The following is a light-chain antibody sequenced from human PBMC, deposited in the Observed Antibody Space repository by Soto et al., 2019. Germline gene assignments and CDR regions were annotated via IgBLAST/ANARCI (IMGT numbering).Light chain of an antibody. Sequence: VVWTHSAGTLSFSPGGRATLSFRASQTVNNNYVAWYQQQPGQAPRLLIFRASNKATGIPARLSGRGSGTEFTLTISDLEPEDSGIYRCHQHGGSPHTFGQGTKVDIK. CDR2: RAS. CDR1: QTVNNNY. J-gene: IGKJ1*01. V-gene: IGKV3-20*01. CDR3: HQHGGSPHT.